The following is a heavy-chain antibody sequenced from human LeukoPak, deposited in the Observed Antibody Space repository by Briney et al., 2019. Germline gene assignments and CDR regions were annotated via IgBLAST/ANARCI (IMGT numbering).Heavy chain of an antibody. CDR2: IYPSGDIT. J-gene: IGHJ4*02. Sequence: GGSLRLSCAASGFTFSSYARGWVRQAPGKGLEWVAVIYPSGDITEYADSVKGRFTISRDNSRDTLYLQMDNLRAEDTAVYYCAKDQRPDTGYDIDYWGQGTLVTVSS. CDR1: GFTFSSYA. CDR3: AKDQRPDTGYDIDY. D-gene: IGHD5-12*01. V-gene: IGHV3-23*05.